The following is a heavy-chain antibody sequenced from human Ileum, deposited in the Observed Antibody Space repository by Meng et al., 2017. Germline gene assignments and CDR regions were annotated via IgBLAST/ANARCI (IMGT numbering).Heavy chain of an antibody. CDR1: GTW. D-gene: IGHD3-22*01. V-gene: IGHV4-4*02. CDR3: ATSNDRDVYYLGY. CDR2: IFQSGRT. J-gene: IGHJ4*02. Sequence: QGRLQESGRRLVMPSGTLSLTFAVSGTWGSWVRQPPGKGLEWIGEIFQSGRTNYNPSLKSRVTISIDKSKSQISLQLSAVTAADTAVYSCATSNDRDVYYLGYWGQGTLVTVSS.